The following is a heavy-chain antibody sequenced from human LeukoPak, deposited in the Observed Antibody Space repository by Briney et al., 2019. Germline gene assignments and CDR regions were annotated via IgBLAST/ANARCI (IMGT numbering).Heavy chain of an antibody. CDR1: GGSISSGSYY. D-gene: IGHD5-18*01. V-gene: IGHV4-61*02. CDR2: IYTSGST. Sequence: PSQTLSLTCTVSGGSISSGSYYWSWIRQPAGKGLEWIGRIYTSGSTNYNPSLKSRVTISVDTSKNQFSLKLSSVTAADTAVYYCARPQRTAVGDWGQGTLVTVSS. J-gene: IGHJ4*02. CDR3: ARPQRTAVGD.